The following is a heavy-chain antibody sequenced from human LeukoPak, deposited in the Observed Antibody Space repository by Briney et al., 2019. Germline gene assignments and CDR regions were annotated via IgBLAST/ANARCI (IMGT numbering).Heavy chain of an antibody. D-gene: IGHD4-17*01. J-gene: IGHJ4*02. Sequence: SETLSLTCTVSGGSISSYYWSWIRQPPGKGLEWIGYIYYSGSTNYNPSLKSRVTISVDTSKNQFSLKLSSVTAADTAVYYCARAPYGDSFDYWGQGTLDTVSS. CDR2: IYYSGST. V-gene: IGHV4-59*01. CDR3: ARAPYGDSFDY. CDR1: GGSISSYY.